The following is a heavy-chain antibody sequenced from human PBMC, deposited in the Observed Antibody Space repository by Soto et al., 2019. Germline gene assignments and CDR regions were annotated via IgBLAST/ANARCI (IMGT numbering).Heavy chain of an antibody. CDR2: IYYRGST. V-gene: IGHV4-59*08. J-gene: IGHJ4*02. CDR1: GGSTSSYY. Sequence: QVQLQESGPGRVKPSETLSLTCTVSGGSTSSYYWSWIRQPPGKGLEWILYIYYRGSTNYNPSLRRRVTISVDTPKNQFSLKLSSVTAADTAVYYCARHSNEYRKSLDYWGQGTLVTVSS. CDR3: ARHSNEYRKSLDY. D-gene: IGHD1-1*01.